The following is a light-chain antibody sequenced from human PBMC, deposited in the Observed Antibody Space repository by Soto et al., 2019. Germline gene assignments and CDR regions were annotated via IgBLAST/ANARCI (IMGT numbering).Light chain of an antibody. V-gene: IGKV1-39*01. CDR1: QNIKNY. Sequence: DIQMTQSPSSLSASIGDRVTMTCRASQNIKNYLNWYQQKPGKAPKVLIYAVSVLQSGVPSRFSGSGSGTEFTLTISSLQPEDIATYFCQQSDDSPVTFGQGTRLEIK. J-gene: IGKJ5*01. CDR2: AVS. CDR3: QQSDDSPVT.